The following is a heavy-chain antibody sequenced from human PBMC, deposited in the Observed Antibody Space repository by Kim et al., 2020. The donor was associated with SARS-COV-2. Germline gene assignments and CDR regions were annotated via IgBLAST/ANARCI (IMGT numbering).Heavy chain of an antibody. Sequence: SETLSLTCTVSGGSISSSSYYWGWIRQPPGKGLEWIGSIYYSGSTYYNPSLKSRVTISVDTSKNQFSLKLSSVTAADTAVYYCARFARTGDWFDPWGQGTLVTVSS. CDR2: IYYSGST. J-gene: IGHJ5*02. CDR1: GGSISSSSYY. CDR3: ARFARTGDWFDP. D-gene: IGHD2-2*01. V-gene: IGHV4-39*01.